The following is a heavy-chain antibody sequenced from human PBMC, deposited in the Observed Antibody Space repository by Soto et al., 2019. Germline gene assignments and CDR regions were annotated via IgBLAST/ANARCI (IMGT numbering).Heavy chain of an antibody. CDR1: GYTFTSYG. J-gene: IGHJ6*02. V-gene: IGHV1-18*01. D-gene: IGHD1-26*01. CDR3: ASTVGATSKYYYGMDV. Sequence: ASVKVSCKASGYTFTSYGISWVRQAPGQGLEWMGWISPYNGNTNYAQMLQGRVTMTRNTSISTAYMELSSLRSEDTAVYYCASTVGATSKYYYGMDVWGQGTTVTVS. CDR2: ISPYNGNT.